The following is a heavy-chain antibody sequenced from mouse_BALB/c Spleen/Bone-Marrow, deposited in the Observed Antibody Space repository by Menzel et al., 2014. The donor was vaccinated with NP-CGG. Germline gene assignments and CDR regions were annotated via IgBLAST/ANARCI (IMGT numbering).Heavy chain of an antibody. J-gene: IGHJ3*01. V-gene: IGHV1-7*01. CDR1: GYTFTSYW. Sequence: QVQLQQSGAELAKPGASVKMSCRASGYTFTSYWIHWVKQRPGQGLEWIGYINPSTGYTEYNQKFKDKATLTADKSSSTAYMQLSSLTSEDSAVYYCAPYSNEGVAYWGQGTLVTVSA. CDR2: INPSTGYT. D-gene: IGHD2-5*01. CDR3: APYSNEGVAY.